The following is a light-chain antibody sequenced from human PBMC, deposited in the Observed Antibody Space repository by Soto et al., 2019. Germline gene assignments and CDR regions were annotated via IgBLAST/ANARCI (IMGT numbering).Light chain of an antibody. CDR1: SSDVGGYNY. Sequence: QSVLTQPRSVSGSPGQSVTISCTGTSSDVGGYNYVCWYQQHPGKAPKLMIYDVGKRPSGVPDRFSGSKSGNTASLTISGLQAEDEADYYCCSYAGSYTYVFGTGTKLTVL. J-gene: IGLJ1*01. CDR3: CSYAGSYTYV. V-gene: IGLV2-11*01. CDR2: DVG.